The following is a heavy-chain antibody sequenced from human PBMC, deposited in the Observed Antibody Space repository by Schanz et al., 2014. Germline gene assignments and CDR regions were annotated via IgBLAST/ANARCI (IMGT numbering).Heavy chain of an antibody. D-gene: IGHD3-22*01. V-gene: IGHV3-30*18. CDR3: AKSYDTSGYSGFDY. J-gene: IGHJ4*02. CDR2: ISYHGSER. Sequence: QVQLVESGGGVVQPGRSLRLSCAASGFRFSDHGVHWVRQAPGRGLEWVAVISYHGSERYYADSVKGRFTISRDNSKNTLYLQMNSLRTEDTAVYFCAKSYDTSGYSGFDYWGQGTLVTVSS. CDR1: GFRFSDHG.